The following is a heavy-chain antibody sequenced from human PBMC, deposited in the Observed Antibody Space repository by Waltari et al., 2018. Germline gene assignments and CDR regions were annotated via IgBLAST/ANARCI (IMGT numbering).Heavy chain of an antibody. CDR3: ARDRGRGIYLDS. V-gene: IGHV4-4*02. J-gene: IGHJ4*02. D-gene: IGHD2-15*01. CDR1: GDSMSRTDW. CDR2: VQRSGRT. Sequence: QLQLQESGPGLVKPSGTLSLTCAVPGDSMSRTDWWSWVRQSPRKGLEWIGQVQRSGRTNYNPSFASRVTISVDTSSNQFSLKVTPATAADTAVYFCARDRGRGIYLDSWGQGILVTVSP.